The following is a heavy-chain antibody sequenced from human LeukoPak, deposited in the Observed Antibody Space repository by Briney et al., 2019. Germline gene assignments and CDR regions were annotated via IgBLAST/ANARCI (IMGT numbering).Heavy chain of an antibody. CDR3: ARDQVTIFGVVIYHYMDV. CDR2: IKQDGSEK. CDR1: GFTFSSYW. V-gene: IGHV3-7*03. Sequence: GSLRLSCAASGFTFSSYWMSWVRQAPGKGLEWVANIKQDGSEKYYVDSVKGRFTISGDNAKNSLYLQMNSLRAEDTAVYYCARDQVTIFGVVIYHYMDVWGKGTTVTVSS. J-gene: IGHJ6*03. D-gene: IGHD3-3*01.